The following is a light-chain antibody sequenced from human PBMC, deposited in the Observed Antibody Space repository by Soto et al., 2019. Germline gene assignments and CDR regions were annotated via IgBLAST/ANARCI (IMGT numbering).Light chain of an antibody. J-gene: IGKJ1*01. Sequence: EIVMTQSPATLSVAPGERGTLSCRASQRVSSNLSCYQQKPGQAHRLLIYAASTMATGIPARFSGSGSGTEFTLTISSLQSEDFAVYYCQQYNNRPPWTFGQGTKVEIK. V-gene: IGKV3-15*01. CDR1: QRVSSN. CDR2: AAS. CDR3: QQYNNRPPWT.